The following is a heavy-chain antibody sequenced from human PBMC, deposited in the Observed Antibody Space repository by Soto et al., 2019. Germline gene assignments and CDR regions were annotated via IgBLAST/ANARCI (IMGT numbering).Heavy chain of an antibody. CDR3: ARVCGGDCHYGMDV. CDR2: IYYSGST. J-gene: IGHJ6*02. D-gene: IGHD2-21*02. CDR1: GGSISSGGYY. V-gene: IGHV4-31*03. Sequence: QVQLQESGPGLVKPSQTLSLTCTVSGGSISSGGYYWSWIRQHPGKGLEWIGYIYYSGSTYYNPSLKSRVTISGDTSKNQFSLKRSSVTAADTAVYYCARVCGGDCHYGMDVWGQGTTVTVSS.